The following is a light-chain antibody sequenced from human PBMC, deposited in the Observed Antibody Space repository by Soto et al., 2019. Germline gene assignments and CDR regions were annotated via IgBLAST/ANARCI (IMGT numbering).Light chain of an antibody. V-gene: IGKV1-5*03. CDR3: QQYNST. CDR1: QSIGSW. J-gene: IGKJ2*01. Sequence: DIQMTQSPSTLSASVGDRVTITCRASQSIGSWLAWYQQKPGKAPKLLIYKASNLESGVPSRFSGSGSGTEFTLTISYLQHDDFATYYCQQYNSTFGQGTKLEIK. CDR2: KAS.